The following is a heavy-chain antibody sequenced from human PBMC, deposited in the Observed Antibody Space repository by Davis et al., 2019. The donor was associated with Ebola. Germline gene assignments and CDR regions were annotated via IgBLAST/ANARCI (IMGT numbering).Heavy chain of an antibody. CDR2: IDPSDSYT. CDR1: GYSFTSYW. J-gene: IGHJ6*02. Sequence: GESLKISCQGSGYSFTSYWIHWVRQMPGKGLEWMGRIDPSDSYTTYSPSFQGHVTISADKSISTAYLQWSSLKASDTAMYYCARRGQQLVRGYYYYYYGMDVWGQGTTVTVSS. V-gene: IGHV5-10-1*01. CDR3: ARRGQQLVRGYYYYYYGMDV. D-gene: IGHD6-13*01.